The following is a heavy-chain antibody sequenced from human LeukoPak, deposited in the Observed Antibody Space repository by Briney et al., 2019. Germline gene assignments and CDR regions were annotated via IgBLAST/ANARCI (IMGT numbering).Heavy chain of an antibody. Sequence: GASVKVSCKASGYTFTSYYMHWVRQAPGQGLEWMGIINPSGGSTSYAQKFQGRVTMTRDTSTSTVYMELSSLRSEDTAVYYCAREAEGYASSGYVAYWGQGPLVTVSS. J-gene: IGHJ4*02. D-gene: IGHD3-22*01. CDR2: INPSGGST. CDR3: AREAEGYASSGYVAY. CDR1: GYTFTSYY. V-gene: IGHV1-46*01.